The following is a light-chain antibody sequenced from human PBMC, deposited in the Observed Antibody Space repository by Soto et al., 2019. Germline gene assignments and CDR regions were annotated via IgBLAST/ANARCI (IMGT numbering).Light chain of an antibody. CDR1: QTVTNDY. J-gene: IGKJ5*01. V-gene: IGKV3-20*01. CDR3: QQYGFSPIS. CDR2: DAS. Sequence: TQSPGALSVSPGERATLSCRASQTVTNDYLAWYQQKDGQAPRLLIYDASTRATGVPDRFSGSGSGPEYTLTITRLEPEDFAVYSCQQYGFSPISFGQGTRLEIK.